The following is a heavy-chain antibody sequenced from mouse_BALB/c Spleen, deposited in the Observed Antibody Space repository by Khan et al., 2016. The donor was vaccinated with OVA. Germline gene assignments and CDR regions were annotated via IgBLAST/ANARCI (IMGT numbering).Heavy chain of an antibody. D-gene: IGHD1-1*01. CDR3: ARRGLRWDFDD. CDR2: INPSTGYT. V-gene: IGHV1-7*01. J-gene: IGHJ2*01. CDR1: GYTFINYW. Sequence: VQLQQSGAELAKPGASVKMSCKASGYTFINYWILWVKQRPGQGLEWIGYINPSTGYTEYNQNFKDKATLTADKSSSTAYMQLSSLTSEDSAGYYCARRGLRWDFDDWGQGTTLAVSS.